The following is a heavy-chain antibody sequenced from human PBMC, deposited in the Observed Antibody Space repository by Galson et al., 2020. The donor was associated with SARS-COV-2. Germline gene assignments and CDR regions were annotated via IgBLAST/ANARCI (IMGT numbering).Heavy chain of an antibody. CDR1: GFTFSSYA. CDR3: ARDPTDILTGYYTGTVSSFDY. D-gene: IGHD3-9*01. Sequence: GESLKISCAASGFTFSSYAMHWVRQAPGKGLEWVAVISYDGSNKYYADSVKGRFTISRDNSKNTLYLQMNSLRAEDTAVYYCARDPTDILTGYYTGTVSSFDYWGQGTLVTVSS. CDR2: ISYDGSNK. J-gene: IGHJ4*02. V-gene: IGHV3-30*04.